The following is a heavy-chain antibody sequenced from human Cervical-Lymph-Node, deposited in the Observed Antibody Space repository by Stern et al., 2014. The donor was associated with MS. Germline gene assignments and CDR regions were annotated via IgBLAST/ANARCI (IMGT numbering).Heavy chain of an antibody. Sequence: QVTLRESGPTLVKPTQTLTLTCTFSGFSLSTSGVGVGWIRQPPGKALEGLALIYWDDDKRYSPSLEIRLTITKDTSKNLVFLTMTNMDPVDTATYYCAHLTTATALDYWGQGTLVTVSS. J-gene: IGHJ4*02. CDR2: IYWDDDK. V-gene: IGHV2-5*02. D-gene: IGHD1-1*01. CDR1: GFSLSTSGVG. CDR3: AHLTTATALDY.